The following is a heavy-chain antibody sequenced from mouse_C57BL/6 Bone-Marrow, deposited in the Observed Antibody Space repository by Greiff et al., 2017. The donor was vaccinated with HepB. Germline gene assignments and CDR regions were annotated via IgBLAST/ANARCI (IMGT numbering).Heavy chain of an antibody. D-gene: IGHD3-1*01. CDR1: GFTFSSYA. CDR2: ISDGGSYT. J-gene: IGHJ1*03. V-gene: IGHV5-4*01. CDR3: ARGGYGDV. Sequence: EVQLVESGGGLVKPGGSLKLSCAASGFTFSSYAMSWVRQTPEKRLEWVATISDGGSYTYYPDNVKGRFTISRDNAKNNLYLQMSHLKSEDTAMYYCARGGYGDVWGTGTTVTVSS.